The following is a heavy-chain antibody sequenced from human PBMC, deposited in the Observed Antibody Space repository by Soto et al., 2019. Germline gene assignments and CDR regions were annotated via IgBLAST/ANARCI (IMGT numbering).Heavy chain of an antibody. CDR3: ARDTRYCSSTSCYAWFDP. Sequence: PSETLSLTCTVSGGSISSGGYYWSWIRQHPGKGLEWIGYIYYSGSTYYNPSLKSRVTISVDTSKNQFSLKLSSVTAADTAVYYCARDTRYCSSTSCYAWFDPWGQGTLVTVSS. J-gene: IGHJ5*02. V-gene: IGHV4-31*03. CDR1: GGSISSGGYY. D-gene: IGHD2-2*01. CDR2: IYYSGST.